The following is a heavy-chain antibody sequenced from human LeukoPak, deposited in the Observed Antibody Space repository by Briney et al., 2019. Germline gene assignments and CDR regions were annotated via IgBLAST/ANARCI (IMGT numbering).Heavy chain of an antibody. D-gene: IGHD2-8*01. CDR2: MWDDGTNE. CDR1: GFNFGIYG. J-gene: IGHJ6*02. V-gene: IGHV3-33*01. Sequence: PGTSLRLSCTASGFNFGIYGMHWVRQAPGKGLEWVAVMWDDGTNEYYVESVKGRFTISRDNGKRTLYLQMNSLRVEDTAEYYCARDRVRFPLHYGMDVWGQGTTVTVSS. CDR3: ARDRVRFPLHYGMDV.